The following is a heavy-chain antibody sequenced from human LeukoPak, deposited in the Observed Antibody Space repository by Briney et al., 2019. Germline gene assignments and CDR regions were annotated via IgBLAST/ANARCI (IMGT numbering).Heavy chain of an antibody. J-gene: IGHJ5*02. Sequence: GGSLRLSCAASGFTFSSYSMNRVRQAPGKGLKWVSSISSSSSYIYYADSVKGRFTISRDNAKNSLYLQMNSLRAEDTAVYYCAREGWFGELLNWFDPWGQGTLVTVSS. D-gene: IGHD3-10*01. CDR1: GFTFSSYS. V-gene: IGHV3-21*01. CDR2: ISSSSSYI. CDR3: AREGWFGELLNWFDP.